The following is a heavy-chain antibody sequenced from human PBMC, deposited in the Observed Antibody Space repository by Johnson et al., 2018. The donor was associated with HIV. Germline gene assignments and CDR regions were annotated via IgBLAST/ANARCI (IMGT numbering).Heavy chain of an antibody. CDR3: ARVSLYYGSGNDAFDI. CDR2: IYSGGST. V-gene: IGHV3-53*01. Sequence: VQVVESGGGLIQPGGSLRLSCAASGFTVSSNYMSWVRQAPGKGLEWVSVIYSGGSTYYEDSVKGRFTISRDNSKNTLYLQMNSLRAEDTAVYYCARVSLYYGSGNDAFDIWGQGTMVTVSS. J-gene: IGHJ3*02. D-gene: IGHD3-10*01. CDR1: GFTVSSNY.